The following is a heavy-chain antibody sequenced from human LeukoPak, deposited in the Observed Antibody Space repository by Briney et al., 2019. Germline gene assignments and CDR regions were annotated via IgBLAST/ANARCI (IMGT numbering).Heavy chain of an antibody. CDR1: GFTFNIYA. CDR3: ARRAGGTPDN. Sequence: GGSLRLSCAASGFTFNIYAMMWLRQAPGKGLDWLSDIGGDGTSTDYADSVKGLFTISRDNSKNTLYLQMHRLRAEDTALYYCARRAGGTPDNWRLATLVTVSS. V-gene: IGHV3-23*01. D-gene: IGHD1-26*01. J-gene: IGHJ4*02. CDR2: IGGDGTST.